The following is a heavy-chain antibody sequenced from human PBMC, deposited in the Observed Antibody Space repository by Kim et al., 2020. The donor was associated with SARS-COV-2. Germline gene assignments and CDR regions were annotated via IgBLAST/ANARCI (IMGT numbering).Heavy chain of an antibody. D-gene: IGHD6-13*01. V-gene: IGHV3-74*01. Sequence: YADCVKGRFTITRDDAKNTLYLQMNSLRAEDTAVYYCARGAAGFRGTFDIWGQGTMVTVSS. CDR3: ARGAAGFRGTFDI. J-gene: IGHJ3*02.